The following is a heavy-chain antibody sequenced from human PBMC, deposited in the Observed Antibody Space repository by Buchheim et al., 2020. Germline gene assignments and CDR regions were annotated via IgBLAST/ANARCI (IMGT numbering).Heavy chain of an antibody. V-gene: IGHV3-30*03. Sequence: QVQLVESGGGVVQPGRSLRLSCAASGFTFSSHAMHWVRQPPGKGLEWVAIISYDGSYKDYPDSVKGRFTVSRHNFQNTLFLQMNSLRAEDTAVYYCGAEVGSREFDNWGQGTL. CDR1: GFTFSSHA. CDR2: ISYDGSYK. CDR3: GAEVGSREFDN. D-gene: IGHD2-2*01. J-gene: IGHJ4*02.